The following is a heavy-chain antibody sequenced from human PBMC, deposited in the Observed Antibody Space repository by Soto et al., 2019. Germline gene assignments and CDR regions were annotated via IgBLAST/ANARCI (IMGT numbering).Heavy chain of an antibody. D-gene: IGHD3-22*01. Sequence: PSETLSLTCTVSGDSIISYYWSWIRQPPGKGLEWIGYIYYSGSANYNPSLKSRVTLSVDTSRNQFSLKLSSVTAADTAVYFCARGYDSSLGDYYGLDVWGQGTTVT. V-gene: IGHV4-59*01. CDR3: ARGYDSSLGDYYGLDV. CDR2: IYYSGSA. J-gene: IGHJ6*02. CDR1: GDSIISYY.